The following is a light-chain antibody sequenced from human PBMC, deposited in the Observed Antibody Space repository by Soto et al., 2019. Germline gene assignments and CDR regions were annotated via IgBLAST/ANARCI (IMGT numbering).Light chain of an antibody. CDR1: QSVLFRSTNKNY. CDR2: WAS. Sequence: DIVMTQSPDSLAVSLGERATINCKSSQSVLFRSTNKNYLAWYQQKLGQPPKLLIYWASTRESGVPDRFSGSGSGADFTLTISSLQAEDVAVYYCQQYYSTPYTFGQGTKLEIK. J-gene: IGKJ2*01. CDR3: QQYYSTPYT. V-gene: IGKV4-1*01.